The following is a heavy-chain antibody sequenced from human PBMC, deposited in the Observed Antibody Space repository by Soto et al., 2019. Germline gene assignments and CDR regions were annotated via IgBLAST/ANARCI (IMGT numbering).Heavy chain of an antibody. CDR2: ISGSGGST. CDR1: EFTFSTYA. D-gene: IGHD6-13*01. V-gene: IGHV3-23*01. CDR3: AKSYSSNWYDYFDC. J-gene: IGHJ4*02. Sequence: EVQLLESGGGLVQPGGSLRLSCAASEFTFSTYAMSWVRQAPGKGLEWVSAISGSGGSTYYADSVKGRFTISRDTSKSMLYLQMNSLRAEDTALYYCAKSYSSNWYDYFDCWGQGTLVTVSS.